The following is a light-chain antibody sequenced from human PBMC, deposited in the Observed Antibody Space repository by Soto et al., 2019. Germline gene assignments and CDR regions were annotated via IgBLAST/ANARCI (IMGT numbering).Light chain of an antibody. CDR2: DTY. J-gene: IGKJ5*01. Sequence: EVVLTQSPVTLSVSPGERATLSCSASQSCRGLLACYQQNPGQAPRLLIYDTYNRATGIPPRFSGSGSGTDFTLTISSLEPEDSAVYYCQQRHMWPITFGQGTRLEIK. CDR1: QSCRGL. CDR3: QQRHMWPIT. V-gene: IGKV3-11*01.